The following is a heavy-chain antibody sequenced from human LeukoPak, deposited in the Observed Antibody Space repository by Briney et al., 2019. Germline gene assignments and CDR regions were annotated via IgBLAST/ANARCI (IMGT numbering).Heavy chain of an antibody. J-gene: IGHJ4*02. V-gene: IGHV1-2*02. CDR2: INPNSGGT. CDR3: ARVGPAAGNYALDY. CDR1: GYTFTGYY. Sequence: ASVKVSCKASGYTFTGYYVHWVRQAPGQGLEWMGWINPNSGGTNYAQKFQGRVTMTRDTSISTAYMELSRLRSDDTAVYYCARVGPAAGNYALDYWGQGTLVTVSS. D-gene: IGHD6-13*01.